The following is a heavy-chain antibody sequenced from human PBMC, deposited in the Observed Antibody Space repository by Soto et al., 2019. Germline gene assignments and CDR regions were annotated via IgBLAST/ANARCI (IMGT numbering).Heavy chain of an antibody. Sequence: SSVKVSCKASGYTFTSYGISWVRQAPGQGLEWMGWISAYNGNTNYAQKLQGRVTMTTDTSTSTAYMEMRSLRSEDTAVYYCARDSGCRGGRCYDWFGPWGQGTMLTVSS. CDR3: ARDSGCRGGRCYDWFGP. D-gene: IGHD2-15*01. V-gene: IGHV1-18*01. CDR1: GYTFTSYG. CDR2: ISAYNGNT. J-gene: IGHJ5*02.